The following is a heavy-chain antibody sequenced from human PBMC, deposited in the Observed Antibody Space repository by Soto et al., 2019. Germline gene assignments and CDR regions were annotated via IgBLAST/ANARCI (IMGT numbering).Heavy chain of an antibody. CDR2: INHSGST. J-gene: IGHJ6*02. Sequence: QVQLQQWGAGLLKPSETLSLTCAVYGGSFSGYYWSWIRQPPGKGLEWIGEINHSGSTNYNPSLKGRVPISVDTSKNQFSLKLSSVTAADTAVYYCARAPYSSSSHYYGRDVWGQGTTVTVSS. V-gene: IGHV4-34*01. D-gene: IGHD6-6*01. CDR1: GGSFSGYY. CDR3: ARAPYSSSSHYYGRDV.